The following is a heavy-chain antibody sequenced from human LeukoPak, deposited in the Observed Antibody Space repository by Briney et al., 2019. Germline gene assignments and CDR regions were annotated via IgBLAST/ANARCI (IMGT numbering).Heavy chain of an antibody. Sequence: SETLSLTCTVSGGSIRSRNYYWDWIRPPPGKGLEWIGNFYDSGSTYYNPSLKSRVTISGDTSKNQFSLKLTSVTAADTAVYYCARHTRPGCSGYENAFDIWGQGTMVTVSS. V-gene: IGHV4-39*01. J-gene: IGHJ3*02. CDR3: ARHTRPGCSGYENAFDI. CDR2: FYDSGST. D-gene: IGHD5-12*01. CDR1: GGSIRSRNYY.